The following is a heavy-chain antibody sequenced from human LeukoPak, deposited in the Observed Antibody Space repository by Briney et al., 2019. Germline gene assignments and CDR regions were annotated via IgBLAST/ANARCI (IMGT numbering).Heavy chain of an antibody. CDR2: VYYTGSL. Sequence: NSSETLSLTCTVSGDSIITSSHYWGWIRQSPGKVLVWIGSVYYTGSLYDNPSFKSRVIMSVDTSKNQFSLKKTSVTASDTAVYYCARQGPNSPHNGNIVYISYDPSGQR. D-gene: IGHD5-12*01. CDR1: GDSIITSSHY. V-gene: IGHV4-39*01. J-gene: IGHJ5*02. CDR3: ARQGPNSPHNGNIVYISYDP.